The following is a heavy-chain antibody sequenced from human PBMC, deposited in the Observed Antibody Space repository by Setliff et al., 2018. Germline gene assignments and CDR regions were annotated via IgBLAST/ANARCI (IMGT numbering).Heavy chain of an antibody. J-gene: IGHJ4*02. Sequence: ASVKVSCKASGATFSSYGITWVRQAPGQGLEWMAWISAYDGNTKYTLKLQGRVTLTTDTPTTTAYMDLRGLRSDDTAVYYCARTPPNRGLSNGWYVDYWGQGALVTVPQ. V-gene: IGHV1-18*01. CDR1: GATFSSYG. CDR2: ISAYDGNT. CDR3: ARTPPNRGLSNGWYVDY. D-gene: IGHD6-19*01.